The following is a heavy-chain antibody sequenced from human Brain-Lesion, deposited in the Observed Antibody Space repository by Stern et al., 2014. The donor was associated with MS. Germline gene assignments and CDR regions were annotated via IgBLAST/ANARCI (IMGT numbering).Heavy chain of an antibody. CDR1: GFTFSRYW. CDR2: IKEYGSEQ. CDR3: ARRVLVAMGGYPKTLDV. V-gene: IGHV3-7*01. D-gene: IGHD2-2*01. Sequence: VQLVQSGGVLVQPGGSLKLSCAASGFTFSRYWMTWVRQAPGKGLEWVANIKEYGSEQYYVDSVKGRFTMSRDNAKNSLYLQMNSLRAEDTAVYYCARRVLVAMGGYPKTLDVWGRGTTVTVSS. J-gene: IGHJ6*02.